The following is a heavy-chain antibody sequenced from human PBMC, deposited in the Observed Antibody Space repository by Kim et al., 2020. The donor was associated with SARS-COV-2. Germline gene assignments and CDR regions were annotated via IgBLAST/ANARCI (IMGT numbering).Heavy chain of an antibody. CDR1: GASISTYY. J-gene: IGHJ6*02. Sequence: SETLSLTCTVSGASISTYYWSWIRQPPGKGLEWIGYIYDSGSTDYNPSLKSRVTISVDTSKNQFSLRLNSVTAADTAMYYCARTLLRYYYYATDVWGQGTTVTVSS. CDR3: ARTLLRYYYYATDV. V-gene: IGHV4-59*13. D-gene: IGHD3-3*01. CDR2: IYDSGST.